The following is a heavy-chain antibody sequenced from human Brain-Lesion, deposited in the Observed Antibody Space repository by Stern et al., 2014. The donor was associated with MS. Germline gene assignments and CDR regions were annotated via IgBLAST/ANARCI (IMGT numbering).Heavy chain of an antibody. CDR3: ATLSPGAGGNYYRHFDY. Sequence: QDQLVQSGAEVKKPGASVKVSCKVSGYTLTELSKHWVRQAPRKGLEWMGGFDPEDGETIYAQKFQGRVTMTEDTSTDTAYMELSSLRSEDTAVYYCATLSPGAGGNYYRHFDYWGQGTLVTVSS. CDR1: GYTLTELS. D-gene: IGHD1-26*01. CDR2: FDPEDGET. J-gene: IGHJ4*02. V-gene: IGHV1-24*01.